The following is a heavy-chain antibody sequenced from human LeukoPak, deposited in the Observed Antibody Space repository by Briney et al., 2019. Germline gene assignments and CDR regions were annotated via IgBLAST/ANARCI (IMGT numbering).Heavy chain of an antibody. J-gene: IGHJ4*02. CDR2: ISGSGNST. CDR3: AKDVHYFHYVFDY. CDR1: GFTFSTYA. V-gene: IGHV3-23*01. D-gene: IGHD3-16*01. Sequence: PGGSLRLSCAASGFTFSTYAMSWVRQAPGKGLEWVSGISGSGNSTYYADSVKGRFTISRDNSKNTLYLQMNGLQMNSLRAEDTAVYYCAKDVHYFHYVFDYWGQGTLVTVSS.